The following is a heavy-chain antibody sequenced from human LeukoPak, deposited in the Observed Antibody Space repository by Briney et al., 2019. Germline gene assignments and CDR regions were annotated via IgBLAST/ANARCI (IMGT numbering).Heavy chain of an antibody. Sequence: SETLSLTCTVSGGSISSSSYYWSWIRQPPGKGLEWIGSIYYSGSTYYNPSLKSRVTISVDTSKNQFSLKLSSVTAADTAVYYCARDLLGAPYYYGSGSYYSWGQGTLVTVSS. J-gene: IGHJ4*02. CDR1: GGSISSSSYY. CDR3: ARDLLGAPYYYGSGSYYS. V-gene: IGHV4-39*07. CDR2: IYYSGST. D-gene: IGHD3-10*01.